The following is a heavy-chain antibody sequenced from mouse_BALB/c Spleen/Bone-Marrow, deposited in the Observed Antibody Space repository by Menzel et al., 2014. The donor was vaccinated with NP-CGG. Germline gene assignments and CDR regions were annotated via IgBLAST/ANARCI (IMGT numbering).Heavy chain of an antibody. Sequence: QVQLKESGPELVRPGASVKMSCKASGYTFTSYYIHWVEQRPGQGLEWIGWIYPGDGSTKYNEKFKGKTTLTADKSSSTAYMLLSSLTSEDSAIYFCARGGGMDYWGQGTSVTVSS. V-gene: IGHV1S56*01. J-gene: IGHJ4*01. CDR3: ARGGGMDY. CDR1: GYTFTSYY. CDR2: IYPGDGST.